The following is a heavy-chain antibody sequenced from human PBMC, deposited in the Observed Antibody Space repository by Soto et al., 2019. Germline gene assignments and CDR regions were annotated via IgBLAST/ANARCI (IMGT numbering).Heavy chain of an antibody. Sequence: SETLSLTCTVSGGSISSSSYYWGWIRQPPGKGLEWIGSIYYSGSTYYNPSLKSRVTISVDTSKNQFSLKLSSVTAADTAVYYCARRGYCSSTSCPYFDYWGQGTLVTVSS. D-gene: IGHD2-2*01. CDR3: ARRGYCSSTSCPYFDY. CDR2: IYYSGST. J-gene: IGHJ4*02. V-gene: IGHV4-39*01. CDR1: GGSISSSSYY.